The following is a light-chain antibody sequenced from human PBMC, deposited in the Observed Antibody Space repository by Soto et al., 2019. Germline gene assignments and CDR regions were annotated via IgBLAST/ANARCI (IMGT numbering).Light chain of an antibody. J-gene: IGKJ1*01. Sequence: HSPYSLSASVGDRATITCRASQPVTNYLSWYQQKPGQAPKLFIYAASRMESGVPSRFSGGGSGTDFTLTISSLQPEDFAAYYCQQCDIAPATFGQGTKVDI. V-gene: IGKV1-39*01. CDR3: QQCDIAPAT. CDR2: AAS. CDR1: QPVTNY.